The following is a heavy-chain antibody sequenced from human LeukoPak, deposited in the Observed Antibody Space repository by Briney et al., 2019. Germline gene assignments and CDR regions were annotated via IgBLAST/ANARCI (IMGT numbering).Heavy chain of an antibody. CDR1: GGSISSSSYY. D-gene: IGHD3-10*02. Sequence: PSETLSLTCTVSGGSISSSSYYWGWIRQPPGKGLERIESIYYSGTTFYNPSLKSRVTISVDTSKNQFSLKLSSVTATDTAVYYCARSLMFTYDYWGQGTLVTVSS. J-gene: IGHJ4*02. V-gene: IGHV4-39*07. CDR3: ARSLMFTYDY. CDR2: IYYSGTT.